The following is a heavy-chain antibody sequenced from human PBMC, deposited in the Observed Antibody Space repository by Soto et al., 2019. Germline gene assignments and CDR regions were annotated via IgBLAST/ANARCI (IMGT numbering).Heavy chain of an antibody. CDR2: ISATGCST. V-gene: IGHV3-23*01. D-gene: IGHD2-21*02. Sequence: QPGGSRRLSCAASGFTFSSYTMSWVRQAPGKGLEWVSGISATGCSTSYAASVKGRFTFSRDNSKNTLYLQMNSLRAEDTAVYYCAKGFIRDCGGDCTVDTWGQGTRVTVSS. J-gene: IGHJ5*02. CDR3: AKGFIRDCGGDCTVDT. CDR1: GFTFSSYT.